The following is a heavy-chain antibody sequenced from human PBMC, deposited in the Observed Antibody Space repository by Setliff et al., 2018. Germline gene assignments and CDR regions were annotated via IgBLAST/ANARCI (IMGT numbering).Heavy chain of an antibody. D-gene: IGHD3-22*01. CDR1: GYTFTTYA. J-gene: IGHJ4*02. CDR3: ARDTGVRGHEISGYYGGGFAY. V-gene: IGHV7-4-1*02. Sequence: ASVKVSCKASGYTFTTYAMSWMRQAPGQGLEWMGWINTNTGNPSYAQGFTGRFVFSLDTSVSTAYLQISSLKADDTAVYYCARDTGVRGHEISGYYGGGFAYWGQGTPVTVSS. CDR2: INTNTGNP.